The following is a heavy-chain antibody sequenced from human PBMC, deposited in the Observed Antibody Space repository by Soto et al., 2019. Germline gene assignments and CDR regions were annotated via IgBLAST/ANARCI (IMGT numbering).Heavy chain of an antibody. CDR3: AREGVAPYYYYGMDV. Sequence: ASVKVTCKASGYTFTRSGISWVRQAPGQGLEWMGWISTYNGDTNYAQTFQGRVTMTTDTSTSTVHMEVRSLRSDDTAVYYCAREGVAPYYYYGMDVWGQGTPVTVSS. CDR1: GYTFTRSG. CDR2: ISTYNGDT. J-gene: IGHJ6*02. V-gene: IGHV1-18*01. D-gene: IGHD5-12*01.